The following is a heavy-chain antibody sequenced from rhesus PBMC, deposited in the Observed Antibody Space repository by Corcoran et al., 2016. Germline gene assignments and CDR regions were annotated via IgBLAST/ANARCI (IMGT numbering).Heavy chain of an antibody. CDR2: VDPEAGEA. CDR1: GYTFTDHN. D-gene: IGHD3-9*01. V-gene: IGHV1-111*02. CDR3: ARATVLGSLDV. J-gene: IGHJ5-2*02. Sequence: VQLGQPGAGVKKPGAPSQISGKAAGYTFTDHNPYSGRQAPGKGLEGVGGVDPEAGEADSAQKFQDRVTITADMSRGTAYMELSRLRSEDAAVYYCARATVLGSLDVWGRGVLVTVSS.